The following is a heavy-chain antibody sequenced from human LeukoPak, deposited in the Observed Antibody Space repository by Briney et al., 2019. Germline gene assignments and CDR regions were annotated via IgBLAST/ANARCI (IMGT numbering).Heavy chain of an antibody. D-gene: IGHD2-8*01. V-gene: IGHV3-20*04. CDR1: GFTFDDCG. Sequence: GGSLRLSCAASGFTFDDCGMSWVRQAPGKGLEWVSGINWNGGSTGYADSVKGRFTISRDNAKNSLYLQMNSLRAEDTALYYCARGGTGGYCTNGVCVDYWGQGTLVTVSS. CDR3: ARGGTGGYCTNGVCVDY. J-gene: IGHJ4*02. CDR2: INWNGGST.